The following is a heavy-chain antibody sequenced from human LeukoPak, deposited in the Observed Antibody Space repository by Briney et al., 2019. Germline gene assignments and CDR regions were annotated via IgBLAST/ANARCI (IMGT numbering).Heavy chain of an antibody. Sequence: PSETLSLTCAVYGGSFSGYYWSWIRQPPGKGLEWIGYIYYSGSTYYNPSLKSRVTISVDTSKNQFSLKLSSVTAADTAVYYCARTPLYGDTPLYYFDYWGQGTLVTVSS. D-gene: IGHD4-17*01. J-gene: IGHJ4*02. V-gene: IGHV4-34*09. CDR3: ARTPLYGDTPLYYFDY. CDR1: GGSFSGYY. CDR2: IYYSGST.